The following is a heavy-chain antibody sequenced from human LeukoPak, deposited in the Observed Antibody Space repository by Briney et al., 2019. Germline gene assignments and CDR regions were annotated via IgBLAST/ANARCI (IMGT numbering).Heavy chain of an antibody. J-gene: IGHJ4*02. V-gene: IGHV4-34*01. CDR3: ARGTVVTQGHYYFDY. CDR1: GGSFSGYY. CDR2: INHSGST. D-gene: IGHD4-23*01. Sequence: LSETLSLTCAVYGGSFSGYYWSWIRQPPGKGLEWIGEINHSGSTNYNPSLKSRVTISVDTSKNQFSLKLSSVTAADTAVYYCARGTVVTQGHYYFDYWGQGTLVTVSS.